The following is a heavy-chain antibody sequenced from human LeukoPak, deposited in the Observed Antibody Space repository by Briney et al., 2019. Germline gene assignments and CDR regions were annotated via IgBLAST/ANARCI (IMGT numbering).Heavy chain of an antibody. Sequence: PGRSLRLSCAASGFTFDDYAMHWVRQAPGKGLEWVSGISWNSGSIDYADSVKGRFTISRDNAKNSLYLQMNSLRAEDTAFYYCAKVGTMFRGDTSYFDNWGQGTLVTVSS. J-gene: IGHJ4*02. CDR1: GFTFDDYA. CDR3: AKVGTMFRGDTSYFDN. D-gene: IGHD3-10*01. V-gene: IGHV3-9*01. CDR2: ISWNSGSI.